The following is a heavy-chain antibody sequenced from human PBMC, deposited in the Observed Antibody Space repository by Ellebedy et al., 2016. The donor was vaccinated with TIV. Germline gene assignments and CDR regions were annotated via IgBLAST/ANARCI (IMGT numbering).Heavy chain of an antibody. D-gene: IGHD6-13*01. V-gene: IGHV4-59*08. CDR3: ARHRGPQRDSWFDY. CDR1: GGGIRGYY. J-gene: IGHJ4*02. Sequence: MPSETLSLTCTVSGGGIRGYYWSWIRQPPGKGLEWIGQVYHSGSTEYNPSLKSRVTISVDTSKNQFSLKLSSVTAADTAVYYCARHRGPQRDSWFDYWGQGTLLTVSS. CDR2: VYHSGST.